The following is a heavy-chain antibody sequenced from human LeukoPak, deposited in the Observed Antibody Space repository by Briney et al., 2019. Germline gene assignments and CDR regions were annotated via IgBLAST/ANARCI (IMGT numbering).Heavy chain of an antibody. Sequence: SETLSLTCTVSGGSISSSSYYWGWIRQPPGKGLEWIGYIYYSGSTYYNPSLKSRVTISVDTSKNQFSLKLSSVTAADTAVYYCATTKKRSGYSHALWFPYYYYGMDVWGQGTTVTVSS. J-gene: IGHJ6*02. CDR3: ATTKKRSGYSHALWFPYYYYGMDV. V-gene: IGHV4-31*03. CDR2: IYYSGST. D-gene: IGHD3-3*01. CDR1: GGSISSSSYY.